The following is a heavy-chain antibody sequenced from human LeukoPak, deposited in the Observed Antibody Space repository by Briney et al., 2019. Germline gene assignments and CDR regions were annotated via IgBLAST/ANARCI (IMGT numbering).Heavy chain of an antibody. CDR2: INPSGGST. J-gene: IGHJ6*03. CDR3: AREVGATDSYYYYYMDV. V-gene: IGHV1-46*03. CDR1: GYTFTSYY. Sequence: ASVKVSCKASGYTFTSYYMHWVRQAPGQGLEWMGIINPSGGSTSYAQKCQGRVTMTRDTSTSTVYMELSSLRSEDTAVYYCAREVGATDSYYYYYMDVWGKGTTVTVSS. D-gene: IGHD1-26*01.